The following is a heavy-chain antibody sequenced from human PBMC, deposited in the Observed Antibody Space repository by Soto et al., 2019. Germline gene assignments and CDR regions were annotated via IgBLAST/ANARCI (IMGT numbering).Heavy chain of an antibody. CDR3: ARATAVAGIGNWFDP. CDR2: INPNSGGT. CDR1: RYTFTGYY. J-gene: IGHJ5*02. V-gene: IGHV1-2*04. Sequence: ASVKVSCKASRYTFTGYYMHWVRQAPGQGLEWMGWINPNSGGTNYAQKFQGWVTMTRDTSISTAYMELSRLRSDDTAVYYCARATAVAGIGNWFDPWGQGTLVTVSS. D-gene: IGHD6-19*01.